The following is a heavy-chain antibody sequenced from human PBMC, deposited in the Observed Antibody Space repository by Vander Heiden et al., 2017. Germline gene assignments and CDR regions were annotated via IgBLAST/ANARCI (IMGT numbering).Heavy chain of an antibody. CDR2: IYYSGST. J-gene: IGHJ5*02. CDR3: ARTKPVSWFDP. D-gene: IGHD1-20*01. CDR1: GGSISSSSYY. Sequence: QLQLQESGPGLVKPSETLSLTCTVSGGSISSSSYYWGWIRQPPGKGLEWIGSIYYSGSTYYNPSLKSRVTISVDTSKNQFSLKLSSVTAADTAVYYCARTKPVSWFDPWGQGTLVTVSS. V-gene: IGHV4-39*01.